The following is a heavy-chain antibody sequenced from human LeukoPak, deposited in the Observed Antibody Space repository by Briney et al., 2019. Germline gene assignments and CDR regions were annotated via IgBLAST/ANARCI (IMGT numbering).Heavy chain of an antibody. J-gene: IGHJ5*02. D-gene: IGHD3-16*02. CDR2: IYYSGST. CDR3: ARETDDYVWGSYRQNWFDP. V-gene: IGHV4-59*01. Sequence: SETLSLTCTVSGGSISGYYWSWIRQPPGKGLEWIGYIYYSGSTNYNPSLKSRVTISVDTSKNQFSLKLSSVTAADTAVYYCARETDDYVWGSYRQNWFDPWGQGTLVTVSS. CDR1: GGSISGYY.